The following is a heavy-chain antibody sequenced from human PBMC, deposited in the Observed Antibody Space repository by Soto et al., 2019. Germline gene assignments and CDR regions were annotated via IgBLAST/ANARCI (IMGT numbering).Heavy chain of an antibody. CDR1: GGSISSGGYS. CDR2: IYHSGST. V-gene: IGHV4-30-2*01. CDR3: ARGHYDILTGYAWFDP. D-gene: IGHD3-9*01. Sequence: SETLSLTCAVSGGSISSGGYSWSWIRQPPGKGLEWTGYIYHSGSTYYNPSLKSRVTISVDRSKNQFSLKLSSVTAADTAVYYCARGHYDILTGYAWFDPWGQGTLVTVSS. J-gene: IGHJ5*02.